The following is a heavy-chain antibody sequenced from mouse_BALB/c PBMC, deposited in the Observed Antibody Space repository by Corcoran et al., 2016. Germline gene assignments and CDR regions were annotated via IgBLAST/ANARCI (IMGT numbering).Heavy chain of an antibody. CDR2: INPSSGYT. Sequence: QVQLQQSGAELARPGASVKMSCKASGYTFTSYTMHWVKQRPGQGVEWIGYINPSSGYTNYNQKFKDKATLTADKSSSTAYMQLSSLTSDDSAVYYCARKLTTVGGDYWGQGSTLTVSS. J-gene: IGHJ2*01. CDR1: GYTFTSYT. CDR3: ARKLTTVGGDY. D-gene: IGHD1-1*01. V-gene: IGHV1-4*01.